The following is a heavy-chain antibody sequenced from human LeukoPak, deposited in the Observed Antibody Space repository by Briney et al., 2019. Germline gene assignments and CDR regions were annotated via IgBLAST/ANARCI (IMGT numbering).Heavy chain of an antibody. CDR2: INTDGSST. CDR1: GFTFSNYW. D-gene: IGHD1-26*01. CDR3: ARDGGSYPYYYMDV. J-gene: IGHJ6*03. V-gene: IGHV3-74*01. Sequence: GGSLRLSCAASGFTFSNYWMHWVRQAPGKGLVWVSRINTDGSSTNYADSVKGRFTISRDNAKNSLYLQMNSLRAEDTAVYYCARDGGSYPYYYMDVWGKGTTVTVSS.